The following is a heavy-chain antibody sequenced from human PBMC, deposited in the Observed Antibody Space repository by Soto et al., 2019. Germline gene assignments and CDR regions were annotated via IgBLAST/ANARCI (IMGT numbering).Heavy chain of an antibody. CDR1: GDTVTNYG. Sequence: QVQLVQSGGEVKKPGASVKVSCKASGDTVTNYGISWVRQAPGQGLEWMGWISFYNGNTNYAQKLQDRVTWTIDTSTSTAYMALRSLSSADTAVYYCARATSIAGAGTENWGQGTLVNVSS. J-gene: IGHJ4*02. V-gene: IGHV1-18*01. D-gene: IGHD6-19*01. CDR2: ISFYNGNT. CDR3: ARATSIAGAGTEN.